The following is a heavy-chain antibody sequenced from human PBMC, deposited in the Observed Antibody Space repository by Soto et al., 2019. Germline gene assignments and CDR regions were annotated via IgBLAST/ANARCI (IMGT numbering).Heavy chain of an antibody. CDR1: GFTFSSYA. CDR3: ARVHYYDSSGYYEIDY. V-gene: IGHV3-30-3*01. Sequence: QVQLVESGGGVVQPGRSLRLSCAASGFTFSSYAMHWVRQAPGKGLEWVAVISYDGSNKYYADSVKGRFTISRDNSKNTLYLQMNSLRAEDTAVYYCARVHYYDSSGYYEIDYWGQGTLVTVSS. CDR2: ISYDGSNK. D-gene: IGHD3-22*01. J-gene: IGHJ4*02.